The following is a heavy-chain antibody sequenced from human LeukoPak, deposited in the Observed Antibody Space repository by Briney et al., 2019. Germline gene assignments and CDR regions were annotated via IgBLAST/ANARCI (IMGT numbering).Heavy chain of an antibody. V-gene: IGHV1-2*02. CDR3: ARGQGNDYGDYDGWGH. J-gene: IGHJ4*02. CDR2: INPKSGDT. CDR1: GYTFTGYY. D-gene: IGHD4-17*01. Sequence: ASVKVSCKASGYTFTGYYMHWVRQAPGQGLEWMGWINPKSGDTNYAQKFQGRVTMTRDTSISTAYTEVSRLRSDDTAVFYCARGQGNDYGDYDGWGHWGQGTLVTVSS.